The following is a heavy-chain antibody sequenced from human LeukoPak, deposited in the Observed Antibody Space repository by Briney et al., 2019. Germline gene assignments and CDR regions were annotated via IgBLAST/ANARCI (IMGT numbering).Heavy chain of an antibody. J-gene: IGHJ4*02. V-gene: IGHV3-33*01. CDR2: IWYDGSNK. D-gene: IGHD6-19*01. CDR3: ARVPISSGWGYFDY. CDR1: GFTFSSYG. Sequence: GGSLRLSCAASGFTFSSYGMHWVRQAPGKGLEWVAVIWYDGSNKYYADSVKGRFTISRDNSKNTLYLQMNSLRAEDTAVYYCARVPISSGWGYFDYWGQGTLVTVSS.